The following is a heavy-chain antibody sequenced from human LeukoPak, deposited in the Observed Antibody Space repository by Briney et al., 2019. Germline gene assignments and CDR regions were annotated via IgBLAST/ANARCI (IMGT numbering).Heavy chain of an antibody. CDR2: ISGYNGYT. J-gene: IGHJ5*02. V-gene: IGHV1-18*01. D-gene: IGHD3-22*01. CDR3: ARDEARYSSGYYPNWFDP. Sequence: ASVKLSCKACGGTFSSYAISWVRQAPGQGLEWMGWISGYNGYTHYAHNLQGRVTMTTDTSTSTAYMELRSLRSDDTAVYYCARDEARYSSGYYPNWFDPWGQGTLVTVSS. CDR1: GGTFSSYA.